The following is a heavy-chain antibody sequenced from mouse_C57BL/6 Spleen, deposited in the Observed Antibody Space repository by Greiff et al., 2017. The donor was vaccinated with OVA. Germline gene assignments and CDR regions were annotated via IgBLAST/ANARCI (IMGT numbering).Heavy chain of an antibody. Sequence: QVQLQQPGAELVMPGASVKLSCKASGYTFTSYWMHWVKQRPGQGLEWIGEIDPSDSYTNYNQKFKGKSTLTVYKTSSTAYMQLSSQTSEDSAVYCCAREGWFDYWGQGTTLTVSS. V-gene: IGHV1-69*01. D-gene: IGHD2-3*01. CDR2: IDPSDSYT. CDR1: GYTFTSYW. CDR3: AREGWFDY. J-gene: IGHJ2*01.